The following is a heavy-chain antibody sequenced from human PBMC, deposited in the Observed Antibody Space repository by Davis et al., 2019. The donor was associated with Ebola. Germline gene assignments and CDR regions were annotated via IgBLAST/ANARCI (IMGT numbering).Heavy chain of an antibody. V-gene: IGHV1-3*01. D-gene: IGHD6-19*01. CDR2: VHGGNGNT. CDR3: ARASFGYNSGWYADY. Sequence: ASVKVSCKASGFTLTKYAIHWVRQAPGQRLEWMGWVHGGNGNTKYSQRFQGRVTSTTDTSARTVYLDLTSLRSEDTAVFYCARASFGYNSGWYADYWGPGSLVTVSS. J-gene: IGHJ4*02. CDR1: GFTLTKYA.